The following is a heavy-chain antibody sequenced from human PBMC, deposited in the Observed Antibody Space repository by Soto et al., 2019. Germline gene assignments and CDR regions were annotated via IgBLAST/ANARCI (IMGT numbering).Heavy chain of an antibody. Sequence: EVLLLESGGDSVQPGGSLRLSCVASGFTFSDYVMSWVRQVPGKGLEWVSSISDGGERTDYRDSVRGRLTISRDNARFTLHLQMNSLRVDDTATYFCARDRSTDFGLDVWGQGTTVTVSS. CDR1: GFTFSDYV. D-gene: IGHD3-3*01. V-gene: IGHV3-23*01. J-gene: IGHJ6*02. CDR2: ISDGGERT. CDR3: ARDRSTDFGLDV.